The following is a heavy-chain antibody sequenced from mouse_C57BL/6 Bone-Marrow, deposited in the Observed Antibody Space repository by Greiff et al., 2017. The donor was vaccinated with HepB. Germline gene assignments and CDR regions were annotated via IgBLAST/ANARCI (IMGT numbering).Heavy chain of an antibody. CDR2: IHPSDSDT. CDR1: GYTFTSYW. V-gene: IGHV1-74*01. CDR3: ANSFYYEYDWFAY. J-gene: IGHJ3*01. D-gene: IGHD2-4*01. Sequence: VQLQQPGAELVKPGASVKVSCKASGYTFTSYWMHWVKQRPGQGLEWIGRIHPSDSDTNYNQKFKGKATLTVDKSSSTAYMQLSSLTSEDSAVYYCANSFYYEYDWFAYWGQGTLVTVSA.